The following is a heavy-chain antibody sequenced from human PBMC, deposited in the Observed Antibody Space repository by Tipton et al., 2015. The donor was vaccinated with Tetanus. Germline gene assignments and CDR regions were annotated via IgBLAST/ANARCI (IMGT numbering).Heavy chain of an antibody. CDR2: IYFQGST. V-gene: IGHV4-39*02. Sequence: LRLSCTVSGASISDKKYYWGWIRQAPGKGLEWIASIYFQGSTYYSPSLKSRLTIDVDTSQNLFSLRMTTVTAADTAVYYCARHLYGYWFDPWGQGALVTVSP. D-gene: IGHD2/OR15-2a*01. J-gene: IGHJ5*02. CDR1: GASISDKKYY. CDR3: ARHLYGYWFDP.